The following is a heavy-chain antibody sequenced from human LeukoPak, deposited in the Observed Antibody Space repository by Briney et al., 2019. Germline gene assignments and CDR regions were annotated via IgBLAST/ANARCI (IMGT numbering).Heavy chain of an antibody. J-gene: IGHJ4*02. CDR3: ARAPLSYGSGSTFDY. Sequence: SQTLSLTCTVSGGSISSGSYYWSWIRQPAGKGLEWIGRIYTSGSTNYNPSLKSRVTISVDTSKNQFSLKLSSVTAADTAAYYCARAPLSYGSGSTFDYWGQGTLVTVSS. CDR1: GGSISSGSYY. CDR2: IYTSGST. D-gene: IGHD3-10*01. V-gene: IGHV4-61*02.